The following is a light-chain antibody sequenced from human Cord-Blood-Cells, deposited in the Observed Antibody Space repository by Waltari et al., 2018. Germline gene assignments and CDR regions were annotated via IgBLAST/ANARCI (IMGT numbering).Light chain of an antibody. CDR2: AAS. J-gene: IGKJ4*01. Sequence: DIQMTQYPSSVSASVGDRVTITCRASQGISSWLPWCQQKPGKAPKLLIYAASSLKSGVPSRFSGSGSGTDFTLTISSLQPEDFAPYYCQQANSFPLTFGGGTKVEIK. CDR3: QQANSFPLT. CDR1: QGISSW. V-gene: IGKV1D-12*01.